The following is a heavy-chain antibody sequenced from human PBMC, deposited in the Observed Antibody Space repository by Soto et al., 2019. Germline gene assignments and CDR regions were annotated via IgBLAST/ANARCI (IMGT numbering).Heavy chain of an antibody. CDR1: GFNFSTYS. CDR3: TRDWGIAYGMDV. Sequence: GGSQRLSCAAAGFNFSTYSRNWVRQAPGKGLEWVSYMSRNLYHIYYADSVKGRFTISRDNAKNSLYLQMNSLRDEDTAVYYCTRDWGIAYGMDVWGQGTSVTVSS. J-gene: IGHJ6*01. V-gene: IGHV3-48*02. D-gene: IGHD6-13*01. CDR2: MSRNLYHI.